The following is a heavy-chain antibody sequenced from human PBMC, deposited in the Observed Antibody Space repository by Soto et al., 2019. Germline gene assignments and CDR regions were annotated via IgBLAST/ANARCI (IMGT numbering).Heavy chain of an antibody. J-gene: IGHJ6*02. V-gene: IGHV3-7*03. Sequence: EVQLVDSGGDLVQPGGSLRLSCVASGFSFSTYWMSWVRQAPGKGLEWVANINQDGSEKKYVDSVKGRFTISRDNVKKSLYLQMDSLRAEDTAVYYCAKDKDWSGVYGMDVWGQGTTVTVSS. CDR3: AKDKDWSGVYGMDV. CDR2: INQDGSEK. D-gene: IGHD3-3*01. CDR1: GFSFSTYW.